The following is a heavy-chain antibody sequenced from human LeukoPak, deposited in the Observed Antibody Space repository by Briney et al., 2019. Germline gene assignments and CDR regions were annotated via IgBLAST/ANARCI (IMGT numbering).Heavy chain of an antibody. V-gene: IGHV1-46*01. CDR1: GYTFTSYY. D-gene: IGHD1-1*01. Sequence: GASVKVSCKASGYTFTSYYMHWVRQAPGQGLEWMGIINPSGGSTSYAQKFQGRVTMTRGTSTSTVYMELSSLRSEDTAVYYCARTENWNRRSYYYYGMDVWGQGTTVTVSS. J-gene: IGHJ6*02. CDR3: ARTENWNRRSYYYYGMDV. CDR2: INPSGGST.